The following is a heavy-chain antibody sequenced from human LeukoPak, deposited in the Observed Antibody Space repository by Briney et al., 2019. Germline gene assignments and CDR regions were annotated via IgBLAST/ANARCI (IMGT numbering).Heavy chain of an antibody. Sequence: PSETLSLTCAVYGGSFSGYYWSWIRQPPGKGLEWIGEINHSGSTNYNPSLKSRVTISVDTSKNQFSLKLSSVTAADTAVYYCARELLWFGELSPGGDYRGQGTLVTVSS. D-gene: IGHD3-10*01. J-gene: IGHJ4*02. V-gene: IGHV4-34*01. CDR2: INHSGST. CDR3: ARELLWFGELSPGGDY. CDR1: GGSFSGYY.